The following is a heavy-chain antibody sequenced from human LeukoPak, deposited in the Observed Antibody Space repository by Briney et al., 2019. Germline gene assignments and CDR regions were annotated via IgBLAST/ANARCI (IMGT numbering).Heavy chain of an antibody. CDR1: NESFTAYY. D-gene: IGHD3-10*01. CDR3: ARGRVTMVRGQEPFDF. Sequence: SETLSLTCAVYNESFTAYYWSWIRQPPGKGLEWIGEIHHSGSTNYNPSLKSRVTISVDTSKNQFSLKLSSVTAADTAVYYCARGRVTMVRGQEPFDFWGQGTLVTVFS. J-gene: IGHJ4*02. V-gene: IGHV4-34*01. CDR2: IHHSGST.